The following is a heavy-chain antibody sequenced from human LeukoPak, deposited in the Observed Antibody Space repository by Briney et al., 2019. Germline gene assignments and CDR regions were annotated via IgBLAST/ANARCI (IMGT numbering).Heavy chain of an antibody. V-gene: IGHV3-48*02. Sequence: GSLRLSCAASGFSFSTYSMTWVRQAPGKGLDWVSYISGSSSTIFYADSVKGRFTISRDNAKNSLYLQMNSLRDEDTAVYYCARAVYYSNYLGYWGQGTLVTVSS. CDR3: ARAVYYSNYLGY. CDR2: ISGSSSTI. J-gene: IGHJ4*01. CDR1: GFSFSTYS. D-gene: IGHD3-10*01.